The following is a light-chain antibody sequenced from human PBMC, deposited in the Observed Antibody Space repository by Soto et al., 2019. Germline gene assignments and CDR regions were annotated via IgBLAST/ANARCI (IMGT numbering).Light chain of an antibody. CDR3: QNYNSAPLT. V-gene: IGKV1-27*01. J-gene: IGKJ4*01. CDR1: QGISNF. CDR2: AAS. Sequence: DIPMTQSPSSLSASGGDRDTITCRASQGISNFLAWYQQKPGEVPKLLIYAASTSQSGVPSRFSGSESGTDFTLTISSLQPEDVATYYCQNYNSAPLTFGGGTKLEIK.